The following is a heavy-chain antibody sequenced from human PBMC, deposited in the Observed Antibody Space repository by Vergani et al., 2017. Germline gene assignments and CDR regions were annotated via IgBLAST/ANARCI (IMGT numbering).Heavy chain of an antibody. J-gene: IGHJ4*02. V-gene: IGHV4-38-2*01. D-gene: IGHD3-10*01. Sequence: QVQLQQWGAGLLKPSETLSLTCAVYGFSIDNGYYWDWIRQPPGKGLEWIGSIYRTGRTHFNPSLKSRVTIFIDTSKKQFSLKVTSVTAADTAVYSCARFLGSLWIGKFYFDYWGQGKLVTVSS. CDR2: IYRTGRT. CDR1: GFSIDNGYY. CDR3: ARFLGSLWIGKFYFDY.